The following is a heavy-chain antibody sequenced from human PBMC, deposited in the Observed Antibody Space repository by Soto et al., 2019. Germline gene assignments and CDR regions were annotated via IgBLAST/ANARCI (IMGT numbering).Heavy chain of an antibody. CDR3: ERRLFYQFGEKYSSSQFDP. CDR2: ISSGSRFI. J-gene: IGHJ5*02. V-gene: IGHV3-21*01. CDR1: GGSLCSYS. Sequence: VVSLILSCLASGGSLCSYSINWLRQAPVNGLEWVSSISSGSRFIYYADSVKGRFTISRDNAKNSLFLQMNSLRVDDTALYYCERRLFYQFGEKYSSSQFDPWGQGTPVTVSS. D-gene: IGHD6-19*01.